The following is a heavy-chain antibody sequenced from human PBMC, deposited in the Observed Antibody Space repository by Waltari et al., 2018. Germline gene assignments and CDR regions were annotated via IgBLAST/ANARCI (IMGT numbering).Heavy chain of an antibody. D-gene: IGHD6-13*01. CDR2: MYHSGST. V-gene: IGHV4-39*01. CDR3: ARLAGSSSWSDYFDY. CDR1: GGSLSRSSSY. J-gene: IGHJ4*02. Sequence: QLQLQESGPGLVKPSETLSLTCTVSGGSLSRSSSYWGWIRPPPGKGLEWIGSMYHSGSTYYNPSLKSRVTIFIDTSKSQFSLKLSSVTAADTVVYFCARLAGSSSWSDYFDYWGQGTLVTVSS.